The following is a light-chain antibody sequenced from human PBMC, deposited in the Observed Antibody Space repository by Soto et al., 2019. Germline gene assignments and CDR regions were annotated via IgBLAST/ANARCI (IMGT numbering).Light chain of an antibody. CDR1: RSNIGSNA. V-gene: IGLV1-44*01. CDR3: AVWDDSQNGFFA. Sequence: QSVLTQPPSASGAPEQRVTISSSGSRSNIGSNAVSWYQQLPGKAPKLLIYDNNQRPSGVPDRFSASKSGTSASLAISGLQSEDEADYYCAVWDDSQNGFFAFGTGTKLTVL. CDR2: DNN. J-gene: IGLJ1*01.